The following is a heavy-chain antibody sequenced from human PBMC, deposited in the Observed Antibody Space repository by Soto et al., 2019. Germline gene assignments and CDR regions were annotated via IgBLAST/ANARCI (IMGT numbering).Heavy chain of an antibody. CDR2: ISSSGSSI. D-gene: IGHD4-17*01. CDR1: GFTFSSYA. Sequence: GGSLRLSCAASGFTFSSYAMSWVRQAPGKGLEWVSSISSSGSSIYYADSVKGRFTISRDNAKNSLYLQMNSLRAEDTAVYYWARDPGDYDEYFQHWGQGTLVTVSS. J-gene: IGHJ1*01. V-gene: IGHV3-48*01. CDR3: ARDPGDYDEYFQH.